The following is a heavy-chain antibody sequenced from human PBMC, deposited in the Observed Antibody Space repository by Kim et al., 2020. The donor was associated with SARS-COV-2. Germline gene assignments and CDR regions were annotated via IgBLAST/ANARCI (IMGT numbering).Heavy chain of an antibody. CDR3: APRPPYGSGTGTNSYYYYGMDV. Sequence: GGSLRLSCAASGFTFSNYEMNWVRQAPGKGLEWISYISSGGTIYYADSVKGRFTISRDNAKNSLYLQMNSLRAEDTAVYYCAPRPPYGSGTGTNSYYYYGMDVWGQGTTVTVSS. CDR1: GFTFSNYE. V-gene: IGHV3-48*03. D-gene: IGHD3-10*01. J-gene: IGHJ6*02. CDR2: ISSGGTI.